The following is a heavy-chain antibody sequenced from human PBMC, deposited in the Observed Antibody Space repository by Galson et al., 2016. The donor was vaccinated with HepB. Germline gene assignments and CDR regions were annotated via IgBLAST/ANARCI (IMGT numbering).Heavy chain of an antibody. J-gene: IGHJ4*02. CDR1: GFLFRGYG. V-gene: IGHV3-30*18. Sequence: SLRLSCAGSGFLFRGYGMHWVRQAPGEGLEWVAADSMDGRRKFYSDSVRGRFTTSRDNSNNMLFLQMDSLRPDDTAVYYCAKRHEFCPPVGCSVDYWGQGTLVSVSS. CDR2: DSMDGRRK. D-gene: IGHD3-10*02. CDR3: AKRHEFCPPVGCSVDY.